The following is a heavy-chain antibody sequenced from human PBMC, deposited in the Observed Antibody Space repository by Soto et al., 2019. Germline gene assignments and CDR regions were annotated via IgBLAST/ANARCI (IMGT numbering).Heavy chain of an antibody. V-gene: IGHV3-7*01. D-gene: IGHD4-17*01. J-gene: IGHJ4*02. CDR3: ARDTDDFGDNY. CDR2: IKHDGTEI. Sequence: EVQLVESGGGLVQPGGSLRLSCVASGFTFSRYWMSWVRQAPGKGLEWVANIKHDGTEIYSIDSVKGRFTISRDNAKDSLYLQRNSLRVEDMAVYYSARDTDDFGDNYWGQGTLVTVSS. CDR1: GFTFSRYW.